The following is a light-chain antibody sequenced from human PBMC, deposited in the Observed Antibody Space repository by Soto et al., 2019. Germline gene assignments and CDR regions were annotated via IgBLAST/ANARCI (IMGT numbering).Light chain of an antibody. J-gene: IGKJ1*01. V-gene: IGKV1-5*03. CDR2: QAS. CDR3: RQYQSYWT. Sequence: DIQMTQSPSTLSASVGDRVSITCRASQSISRQLAWYQQKPGKDPNLLIYQASNLETGVPSRFTGSGSGTEFTLTISSLQPDDLATYYCRQYQSYWTFGQGTKVEVK. CDR1: QSISRQ.